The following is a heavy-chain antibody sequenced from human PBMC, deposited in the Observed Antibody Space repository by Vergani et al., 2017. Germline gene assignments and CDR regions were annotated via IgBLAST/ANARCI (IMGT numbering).Heavy chain of an antibody. CDR1: GFSIDNGYY. CDR3: TRHWAVVAANNWFDP. V-gene: IGHV4-59*08. CDR2: IYSTGST. D-gene: IGHD2-15*01. J-gene: IGHJ5*02. Sequence: QVQLQESGPGLVKPSETLSLTCAVSGFSIDNGYYWSWIRQSPGKGLEWIGYIYSTGSTNYNPSLNSRVTMSVDTSKSQFSLKLSSVTAADTAVYYCTRHWAVVAANNWFDPWGQGTLVTVSS.